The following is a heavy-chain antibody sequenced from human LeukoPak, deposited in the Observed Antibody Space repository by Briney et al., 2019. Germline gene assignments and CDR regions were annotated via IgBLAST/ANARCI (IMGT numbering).Heavy chain of an antibody. CDR3: ARRGKQLGNYYYYYMDV. Sequence: GESLKISCKGSGYSFTSYWIGWVRQMPGKGLEWIGIIYPGDSDTRYSPSFQGQVTISADKSTSTAYLQWSSLKASDTAMYYCARRGKQLGNYYYYYMDVWGKGTTVTVSS. CDR1: GYSFTSYW. D-gene: IGHD6-13*01. V-gene: IGHV5-51*01. CDR2: IYPGDSDT. J-gene: IGHJ6*03.